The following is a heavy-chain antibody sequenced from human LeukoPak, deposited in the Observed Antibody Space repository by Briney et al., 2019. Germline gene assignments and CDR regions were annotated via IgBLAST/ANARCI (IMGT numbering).Heavy chain of an antibody. J-gene: IGHJ4*02. CDR1: GYTFTRYS. D-gene: IGHD2-15*01. V-gene: IGHV7-4-1*02. CDR3: AVVARKAYLDY. CDR2: INTNTGNP. Sequence: VASVKVSCKASGYTFTRYSMNWVRQAPGQRPEWMGSINTNTGNPTYAQDFTGRFVFSLDTSVSTAYLQITSLKAEDTAVYYCAVVARKAYLDYWGQGTLVTVSS.